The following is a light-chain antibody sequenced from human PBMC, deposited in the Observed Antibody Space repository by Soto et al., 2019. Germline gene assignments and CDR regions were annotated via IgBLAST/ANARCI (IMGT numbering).Light chain of an antibody. J-gene: IGLJ1*01. CDR1: RSNIGSNP. CDR2: SNN. V-gene: IGLV1-44*01. CDR3: AAWDDSLYGRV. Sequence: VLTQPPSASGTPGQRVTISCSGSRSNIGSNPVNWYQQLPGTAPKLLIDSNNQRPSGVPDRFSGSRSGTSASLAISGLQSEDEADYYCAAWDDSLYGRVFGTGTKVTVL.